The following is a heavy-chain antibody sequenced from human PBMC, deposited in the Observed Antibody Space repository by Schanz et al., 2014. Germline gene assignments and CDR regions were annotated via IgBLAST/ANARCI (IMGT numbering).Heavy chain of an antibody. V-gene: IGHV3-11*01. CDR2: ITYNGGTI. CDR1: GFSFSDYY. Sequence: MQLLESGGGLAQPGGSLRLSCAASGFSFSDYYMTWVRQAPGKGLEWISYITYNGGTIYYADSVKGRFTISRDNAKNSLYLQMNSLRAEDTAVYYCARPPHDSSGYYPFDYWGQGTLVTVSS. J-gene: IGHJ4*02. D-gene: IGHD3-22*01. CDR3: ARPPHDSSGYYPFDY.